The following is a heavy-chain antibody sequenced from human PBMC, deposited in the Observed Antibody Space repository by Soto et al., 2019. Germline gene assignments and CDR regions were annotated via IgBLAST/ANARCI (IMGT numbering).Heavy chain of an antibody. Sequence: SLRLSCAASGFTFSSYGMHWVRQAPGKGLEWVAVIWYDGSNKYYADSVKGRFTISRDNSKNTLYLQMNSLRAEDTAVYYCARPSRRYNWNYAVDYWGQGTLVTVSS. CDR3: ARPSRRYNWNYAVDY. J-gene: IGHJ4*02. D-gene: IGHD1-7*01. CDR1: GFTFSSYG. CDR2: IWYDGSNK. V-gene: IGHV3-33*01.